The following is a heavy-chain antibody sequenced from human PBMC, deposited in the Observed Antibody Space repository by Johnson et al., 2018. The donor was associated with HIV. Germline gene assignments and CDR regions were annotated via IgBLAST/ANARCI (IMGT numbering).Heavy chain of an antibody. Sequence: QAPVKGLEWVAVVPDDGDTKYYVDSVKGRFSISRDNAKNSLYLQMNSLRAEDTAVYYCAREGVGTTCPFDMWGQGTMVTVSS. CDR3: AREGVGTTCPFDM. V-gene: IGHV3-33*05. D-gene: IGHD1-26*01. CDR2: VPDDGDTK. J-gene: IGHJ3*02.